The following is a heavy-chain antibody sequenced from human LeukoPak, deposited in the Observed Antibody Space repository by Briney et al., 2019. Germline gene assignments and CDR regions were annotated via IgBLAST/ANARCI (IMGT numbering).Heavy chain of an antibody. CDR2: IYYSGST. Sequence: SETLSLTCTVSGGSISSGDYYCSWIRQPPGKGLEWIGYIYYSGSTYYNPSLKSRVTISVDTSKNQFSLKLSSVTAADTAVYYCARDQWIQTKPGPFDYWGQGTLVTVSS. V-gene: IGHV4-30-4*01. J-gene: IGHJ4*02. CDR1: GGSISSGDYY. CDR3: ARDQWIQTKPGPFDY. D-gene: IGHD5-18*01.